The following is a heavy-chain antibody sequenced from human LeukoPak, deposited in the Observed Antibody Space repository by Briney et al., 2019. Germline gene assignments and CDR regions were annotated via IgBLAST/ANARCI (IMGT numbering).Heavy chain of an antibody. CDR3: ARLSVVTFLVIDY. D-gene: IGHD4-23*01. CDR2: IRYEGDIA. Sequence: GGSLRLSCATSGFLFGSYGMHWVRQAPGKGLEWVAFIRYEGDIAHYADSVEGRFIISRDNSMNTLYLQMNSLRVEDTSVYYCARLSVVTFLVIDYWGQGTLVTVPS. CDR1: GFLFGSYG. J-gene: IGHJ4*02. V-gene: IGHV3-30*02.